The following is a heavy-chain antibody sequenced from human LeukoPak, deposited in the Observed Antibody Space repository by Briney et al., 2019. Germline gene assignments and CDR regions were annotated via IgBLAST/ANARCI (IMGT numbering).Heavy chain of an antibody. CDR2: INPNNGNT. V-gene: IGHV1-18*01. J-gene: IGHJ4*02. CDR3: ARDGYFDY. CDR1: GYTFTNYG. Sequence: ASVKVSCKASGYTFTNYGFGWVRQAPGQGLEWMGWINPNNGNTNYAQRLQGRVTMTTDTSTSTAYMELRGLKSDDTAVYYCARDGYFDYWGQGTLVTASS. D-gene: IGHD6-13*01.